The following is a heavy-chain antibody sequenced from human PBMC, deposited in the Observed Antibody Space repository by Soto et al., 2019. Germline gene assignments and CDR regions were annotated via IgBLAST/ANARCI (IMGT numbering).Heavy chain of an antibody. CDR3: ARGPLETSRYYDILTGYSD. CDR1: GGSISSGGYY. D-gene: IGHD3-9*01. J-gene: IGHJ4*02. Sequence: SETLSLTCTVSGGSISSGGYYWSWIRQHPGKGLEWIGYIYYSGSTYYNPSLKSRVTISVDTSKNQFSLKLSSVTAADTAVYYCARGPLETSRYYDILTGYSDWGQGTLVTVSS. V-gene: IGHV4-31*03. CDR2: IYYSGST.